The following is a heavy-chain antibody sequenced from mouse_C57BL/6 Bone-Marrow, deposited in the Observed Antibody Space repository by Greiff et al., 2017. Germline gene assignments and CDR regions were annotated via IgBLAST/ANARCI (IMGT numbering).Heavy chain of an antibody. CDR1: GFNIKDYY. V-gene: IGHV14-2*01. D-gene: IGHD1-1*01. Sequence: EVKVVESGAELVKPGASVKLSCTASGFNIKDYYMHWVKQRTEQGLEWIGRIDPEDGETKYAPKFQGKDTITADTSSNTAYLQLSSLTSEDTAVYYCARSRSYYGSFYYAMDYWGQGTSVTVSS. CDR3: ARSRSYYGSFYYAMDY. CDR2: IDPEDGET. J-gene: IGHJ4*01.